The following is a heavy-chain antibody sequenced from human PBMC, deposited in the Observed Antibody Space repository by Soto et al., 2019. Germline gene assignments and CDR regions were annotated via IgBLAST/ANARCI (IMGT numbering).Heavy chain of an antibody. J-gene: IGHJ4*02. D-gene: IGHD6-13*01. CDR1: GGSISSSSYY. V-gene: IGHV4-39*01. CDR3: ARHVDSSIAAAGGSEPFDY. CDR2: IYYSGST. Sequence: PSETLSLTCTVSGGSISSSSYYWGWIRQPPGKGLEWIGSIYYSGSTYYNTSLKSRVTISVDTSKNQFSLKLSSVTAADTAVYYCARHVDSSIAAAGGSEPFDYWGQGTLVTVPQ.